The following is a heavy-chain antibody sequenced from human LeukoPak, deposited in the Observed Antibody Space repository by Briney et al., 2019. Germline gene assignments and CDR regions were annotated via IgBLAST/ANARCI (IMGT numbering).Heavy chain of an antibody. CDR3: AREVGCYYDTSGYCNFDY. Sequence: GGSLRLSCAASGFTVSSNYMSWVRQAPGKGLEWVSVIYSGGSTYYADSVKGRFTISRDNSKNMLCLQMNSLRAEDTAVYYCAREVGCYYDTSGYCNFDYWGQGTLVTVSS. V-gene: IGHV3-66*01. CDR2: IYSGGST. J-gene: IGHJ4*02. CDR1: GFTVSSNY. D-gene: IGHD3-22*01.